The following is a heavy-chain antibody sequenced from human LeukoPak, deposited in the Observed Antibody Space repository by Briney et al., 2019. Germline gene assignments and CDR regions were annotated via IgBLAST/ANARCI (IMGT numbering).Heavy chain of an antibody. Sequence: SETLSLTRAVYGGSFSGYYWSWIRQPPGKGLEWIGEINHSGSTNYNPSLKSRVTISVDTSKNQFSLKLSSVTAADTAVYYCTRLKCLSSNVRPCRYYYYMDVWGKGTTVTVSS. J-gene: IGHJ6*03. CDR2: INHSGST. V-gene: IGHV4-34*01. CDR1: GGSFSGYY. CDR3: TRLKCLSSNVRPCRYYYYMDV. D-gene: IGHD2-2*01.